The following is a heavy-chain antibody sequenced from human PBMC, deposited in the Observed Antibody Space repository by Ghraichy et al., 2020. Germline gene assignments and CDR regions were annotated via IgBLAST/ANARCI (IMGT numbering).Heavy chain of an antibody. CDR2: INPNSGGT. V-gene: IGHV1-2*04. D-gene: IGHD6-19*01. CDR1: GYTFTGYY. CDR3: ARFRSGYSSGAHYYFDY. Sequence: ASVKVSCKASGYTFTGYYMHWVRQAPGQGLEWMGWINPNSGGTNYAQKFQGWVTMTRDTSISTAYMELSRLRSDDTAVYYCARFRSGYSSGAHYYFDYWGQGTLVTVSS. J-gene: IGHJ4*02.